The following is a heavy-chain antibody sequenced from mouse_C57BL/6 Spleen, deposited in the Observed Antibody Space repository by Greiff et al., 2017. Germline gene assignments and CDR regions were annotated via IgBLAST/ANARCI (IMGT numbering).Heavy chain of an antibody. CDR1: GFTFSSYG. Sequence: DVMLVESGGDLVKPGGSLKLSCAASGFTFSSYGMSWVRQTPDKRLEWVATISSGGSYTYYQDSVKGRFTISRDNAKNTLYLQMSSLKSEDTAMXYCARRGYFDYWGQGTTLTVSS. V-gene: IGHV5-6*02. CDR3: ARRGYFDY. CDR2: ISSGGSYT. J-gene: IGHJ2*01.